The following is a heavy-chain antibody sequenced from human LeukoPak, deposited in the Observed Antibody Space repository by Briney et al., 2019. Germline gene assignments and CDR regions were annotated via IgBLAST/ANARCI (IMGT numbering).Heavy chain of an antibody. V-gene: IGHV4-39*07. D-gene: IGHD2-8*01. CDR3: ARAPKYCTNGVCFTGRNWFDP. CDR1: GGSISSSSYY. J-gene: IGHJ5*02. Sequence: SETLSLTCTVSGGSISSSSYYWGWIRQPPGKGLEWIGSIYYSGSTYYNPSLKSRVTISVDTSKNQFSLKLSSVTAADTAVYYCARAPKYCTNGVCFTGRNWFDPWGQGTLVTVSS. CDR2: IYYSGST.